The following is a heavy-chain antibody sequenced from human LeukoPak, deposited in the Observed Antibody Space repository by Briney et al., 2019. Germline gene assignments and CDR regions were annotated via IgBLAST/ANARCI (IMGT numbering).Heavy chain of an antibody. CDR2: INQDGSDK. J-gene: IGHJ4*02. V-gene: IGHV3-7*01. D-gene: IGHD3-10*01. Sequence: GGSLRLSCAVSGFTFRTCWMGWVRQAPGKGLEWLAYINQDGSDKTYVDSVKGRFTISRDNAKNSLYLQMDSLRAEDTAVYYCASRVPDYWGQGTLVIVSP. CDR3: ASRVPDY. CDR1: GFTFRTCW.